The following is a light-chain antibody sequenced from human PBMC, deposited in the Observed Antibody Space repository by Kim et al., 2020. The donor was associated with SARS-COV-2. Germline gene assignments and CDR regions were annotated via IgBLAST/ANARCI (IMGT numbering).Light chain of an antibody. V-gene: IGKV1-12*01. CDR2: AAS. CDR1: QGITSW. J-gene: IGKJ5*01. Sequence: PSVGDRFTITCRASQGITSWLAWYQQKPGKAPKLLIYAASSLQSGVPSRCSCSGSGTDFTLTISSLQPEDFATYYCQQANSFPIAYGQGTRLEIK. CDR3: QQANSFPIA.